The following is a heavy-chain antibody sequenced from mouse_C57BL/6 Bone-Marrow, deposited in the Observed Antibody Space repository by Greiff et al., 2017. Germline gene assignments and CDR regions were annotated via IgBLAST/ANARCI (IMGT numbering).Heavy chain of an antibody. CDR2: IDPELGDT. Sequence: EVQLQQSGAELVRPGASVKLSCTASGFNIKDDYIHWVKQRPEQGLEWIGWIDPELGDTEYASKFQGKATIKSDTSSNTAYLQLSSLSSEDTAVYYCSSFDGNYFDFWGQGTPLTV. CDR1: GFNIKDDY. J-gene: IGHJ2*01. D-gene: IGHD2-3*01. V-gene: IGHV14-4*01. CDR3: SSFDGNYFDF.